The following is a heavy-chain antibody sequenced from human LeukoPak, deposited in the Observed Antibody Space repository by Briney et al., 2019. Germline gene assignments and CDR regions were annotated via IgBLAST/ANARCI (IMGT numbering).Heavy chain of an antibody. Sequence: SQTLSLTCAVSGGSISSGGYSWSWIRQPPGKGLEWIGYIYHSGSTDYNPSLKGRVTISVDRSKNQLSLRLTSVTAADTAVYYCARYTSGLDYWGQGTLVTVSS. D-gene: IGHD6-19*01. CDR2: IYHSGST. V-gene: IGHV4-30-2*01. J-gene: IGHJ4*02. CDR1: GGSISSGGYS. CDR3: ARYTSGLDY.